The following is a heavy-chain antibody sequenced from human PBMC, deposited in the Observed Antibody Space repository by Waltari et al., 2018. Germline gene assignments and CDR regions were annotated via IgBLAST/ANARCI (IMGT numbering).Heavy chain of an antibody. V-gene: IGHV1-18*01. CDR3: ARDTRDFWSGYQWIDY. Sequence: QVQLVQSGAEVKKPGASVKVSCKASGYTFTSYGISWVRQAPGQGLEWMGWISAYNGNTNYAQKLQGRVTMTTDTATSTAYMELGSLRSDVTAVYYCARDTRDFWSGYQWIDYRGQGTLVTVSS. D-gene: IGHD3-3*01. J-gene: IGHJ4*02. CDR1: GYTFTSYG. CDR2: ISAYNGNT.